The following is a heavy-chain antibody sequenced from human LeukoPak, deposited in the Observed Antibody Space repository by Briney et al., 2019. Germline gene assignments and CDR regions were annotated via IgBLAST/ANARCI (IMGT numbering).Heavy chain of an antibody. V-gene: IGHV3-11*04. CDR2: ISSSGSTI. D-gene: IGHD3-22*01. Sequence: GGSLRLSCAASGFTFSDYYMSWIRQAPGKGLEWVSYISSSGSTIYYADSVKGRFTISRDNSKNTLYLQMNSLRAEDTAVYYCASLYDSSGYYFEYFQHWGQGTLVTVSS. CDR1: GFTFSDYY. CDR3: ASLYDSSGYYFEYFQH. J-gene: IGHJ1*01.